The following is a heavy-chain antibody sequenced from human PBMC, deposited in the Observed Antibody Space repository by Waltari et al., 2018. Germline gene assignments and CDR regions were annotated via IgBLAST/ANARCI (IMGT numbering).Heavy chain of an antibody. CDR1: GFTVSSNY. V-gene: IGHV3-53*01. J-gene: IGHJ4*02. CDR3: ARAGRNSSGYITDY. Sequence: EVQLVESGGGLIQPGGSLRLSCAASGFTVSSNYMSWVRQAPGKGLEWVSVINSCGSTYYADSVKGRFTISRDNSKTTLYLQMNSLRAEDTAVYYCARAGRNSSGYITDYWGQGTLVTVSS. CDR2: INSCGST. D-gene: IGHD3-22*01.